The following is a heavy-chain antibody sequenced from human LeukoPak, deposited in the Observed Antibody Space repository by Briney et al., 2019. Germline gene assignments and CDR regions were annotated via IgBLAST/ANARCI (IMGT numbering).Heavy chain of an antibody. J-gene: IGHJ4*02. Sequence: GGSLRLSCETSGFTAGFTFSTSYMTWVRQAPGMVLEWVAERGPDGSGPVYFDSANGLVTFSRDNAKNSLYLQMNSLRVEETAVYYCARDFSWRQFDYWGLGTLVTVSS. CDR2: RGPDGSGP. CDR1: GFTAGFTFSTSY. V-gene: IGHV3-7*01. CDR3: ARDFSWRQFDY.